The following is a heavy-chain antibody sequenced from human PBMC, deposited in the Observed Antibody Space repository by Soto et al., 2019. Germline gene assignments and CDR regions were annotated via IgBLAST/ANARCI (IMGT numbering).Heavy chain of an antibody. J-gene: IGHJ4*02. CDR2: INHSGRP. D-gene: IGHD3-16*02. CDR1: CGSFGGDY. V-gene: IGHV4-34*01. Sequence: SETLSLTSAVYCGSFGGDYWSWIRHPGGKGMEGIGEINHSGRPNYKPSLKSIVTIAVDTSKNQDSLKRSTLGAADTAVYYGARRPLGGVIGLSLWGPGTRVTVSS. CDR3: ARRPLGGVIGLSL.